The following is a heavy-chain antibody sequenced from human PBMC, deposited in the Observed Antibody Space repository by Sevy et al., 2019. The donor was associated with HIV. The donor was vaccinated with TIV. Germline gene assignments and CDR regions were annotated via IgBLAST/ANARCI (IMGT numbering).Heavy chain of an antibody. V-gene: IGHV5-51*01. CDR1: GYTFTSYW. CDR3: ARQFSNTWDFDY. Sequence: GESLKISCKGSGYTFTSYWIGWVRQMPGKGQEWLGIIYAGDSDTRYSPSFEGQVTMSVDKSINTAYLQWSSLKASDTAIYYCARQFSNTWDFDYWGQGTLVTVSS. J-gene: IGHJ4*02. CDR2: IYAGDSDT. D-gene: IGHD6-13*01.